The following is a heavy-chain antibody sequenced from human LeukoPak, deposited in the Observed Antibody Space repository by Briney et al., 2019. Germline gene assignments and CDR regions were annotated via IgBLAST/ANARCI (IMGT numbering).Heavy chain of an antibody. J-gene: IGHJ4*02. D-gene: IGHD3-22*01. V-gene: IGHV1-18*03. Sequence: RWASVKVSCKASGYTFTSYGISWVRQAPGQGLEWMGWISAYNGNTNYAQKLQGRVTMTTDTSTSTAYMELRSLRSDDMAVYYCATYYYDSSGYSYYFDYWGQGTLVTVSS. CDR1: GYTFTSYG. CDR2: ISAYNGNT. CDR3: ATYYYDSSGYSYYFDY.